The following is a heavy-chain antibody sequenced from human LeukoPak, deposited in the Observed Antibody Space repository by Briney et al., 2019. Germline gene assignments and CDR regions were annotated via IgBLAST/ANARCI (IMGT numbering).Heavy chain of an antibody. CDR3: ARDDQPSSGWYAFDY. CDR1: GLTFSSYA. Sequence: GGSLGLSCAAPGLTFSSYAMTWVGKAPGKGLEWVAVISYDGSNKYYADSVKGRFTISRDNSKNTLYLQMNSLRAEDTAVYYCARDDQPSSGWYAFDYWGQGTLVTVSS. D-gene: IGHD6-19*01. J-gene: IGHJ4*02. CDR2: ISYDGSNK. V-gene: IGHV3-30*04.